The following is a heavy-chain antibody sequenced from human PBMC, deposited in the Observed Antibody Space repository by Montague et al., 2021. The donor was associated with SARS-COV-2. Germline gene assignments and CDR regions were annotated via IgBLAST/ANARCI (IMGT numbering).Heavy chain of an antibody. Sequence: ETLSLTCAVYDGSFSDYSWTWIRQPPGKGLEWIGEINHRGSTSYNPSLKSRVTISVDTSKNQFSLKMTSVTAADTAVYYCARGRQHINMVVVVVTGGEYYFDFWGQGTLGAVSS. CDR1: DGSFSDYS. J-gene: IGHJ4*02. D-gene: IGHD3-22*01. CDR2: INHRGST. V-gene: IGHV4-34*01. CDR3: ARGRQHINMVVVVVTGGEYYFDF.